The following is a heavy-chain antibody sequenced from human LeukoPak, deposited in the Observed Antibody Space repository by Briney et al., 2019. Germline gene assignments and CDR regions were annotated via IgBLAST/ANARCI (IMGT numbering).Heavy chain of an antibody. CDR3: AGSASRVSTLGPGFDP. CDR1: GYTFISYA. V-gene: IGHV3-23*01. CDR2: ISGSGGGT. J-gene: IGHJ5*02. Sequence: GGSLRLSRVASGYTFISYALCWVRQAPGKGLEWISAISGSGGGTYYADSVKGRFTTSRDSSQNTLYLQMSSLRVEDTAVYYCAGSASRVSTLGPGFDPWGQGTLVTVSS. D-gene: IGHD1-1*01.